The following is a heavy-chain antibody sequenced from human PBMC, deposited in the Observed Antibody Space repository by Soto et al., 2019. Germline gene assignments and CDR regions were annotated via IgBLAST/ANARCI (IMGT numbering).Heavy chain of an antibody. V-gene: IGHV1-3*01. CDR1: GYTFTGSA. J-gene: IGHJ4*02. D-gene: IGHD3-3*01. CDR2: INAGNGNT. CDR3: ARDLGLLLYDFWCGYPSDY. Sequence: AAVKVSCKASGYTFTGSAMNWVRQAPGQRLEWMGCINAGNGNTKYSQKFQGRVTITRDTSASTAYMELSSLRSEDTAVYYCARDLGLLLYDFWCGYPSDYWGQGTLVTVYS.